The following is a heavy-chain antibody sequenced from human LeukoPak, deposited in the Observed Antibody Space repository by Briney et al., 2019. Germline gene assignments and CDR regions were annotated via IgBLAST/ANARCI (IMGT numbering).Heavy chain of an antibody. CDR2: INHSGST. CDR3: ARGGWWLRFIDY. D-gene: IGHD5-12*01. V-gene: IGHV4-34*01. J-gene: IGHJ4*02. Sequence: SETLSLTCAVYGGSFSGYYWSWIRQPPGKGLEWIGEINHSGSTNYNPSLKSRVTISVDTSKNQFSLKLSSVTAADTAVYYCARGGWWLRFIDYWGQGTLVTVSS. CDR1: GGSFSGYY.